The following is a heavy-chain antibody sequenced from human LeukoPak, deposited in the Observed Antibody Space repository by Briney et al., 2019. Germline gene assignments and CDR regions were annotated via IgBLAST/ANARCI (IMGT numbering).Heavy chain of an antibody. D-gene: IGHD5-12*01. J-gene: IGHJ3*02. V-gene: IGHV3-21*01. CDR2: ISTSSSYI. CDR1: GFTFSSYS. Sequence: PGGSLRLSCAASGFTFSSYSMNWVRQAPGKGLEWVSFISTSSSYIYYADSVKGRFTISRDNAKKSLYLQMNSLRAEDTAVYYCAGDLRPYSGYDNLAFDIWGQGTMVTVSS. CDR3: AGDLRPYSGYDNLAFDI.